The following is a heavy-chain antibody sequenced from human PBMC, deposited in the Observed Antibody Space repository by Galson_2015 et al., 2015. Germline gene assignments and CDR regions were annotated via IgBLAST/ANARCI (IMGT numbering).Heavy chain of an antibody. D-gene: IGHD4-17*01. J-gene: IGHJ6*02. CDR2: SIPIFGTA. CDR1: GGSFSDYA. V-gene: IGHV1-69*13. CDR3: ARRGDYEAYYSYGMDV. Sequence: SVKVSCKASGGSFSDYAISWVRQAPGQGLEWMGGSIPIFGTADYAQKLQGRVTITADESTKTAYMELSSLRSEDTAVYYCARRGDYEAYYSYGMDVWGQGTTVTVSS.